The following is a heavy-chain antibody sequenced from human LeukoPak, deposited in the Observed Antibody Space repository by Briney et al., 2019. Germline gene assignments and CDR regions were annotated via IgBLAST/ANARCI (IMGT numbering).Heavy chain of an antibody. Sequence: PGGSLRLSCAASGFTFSSYGMHWVRQAPGKGLEWVAFIRYDGSNKYYADSVKGRFTISRDNSKNTLHLQMNSLRAEDTAVYYCAKDGPKLRFLEWLLRNWYFDLWGRGTLVTVSS. CDR2: IRYDGSNK. D-gene: IGHD3-3*01. V-gene: IGHV3-30*02. J-gene: IGHJ2*01. CDR1: GFTFSSYG. CDR3: AKDGPKLRFLEWLLRNWYFDL.